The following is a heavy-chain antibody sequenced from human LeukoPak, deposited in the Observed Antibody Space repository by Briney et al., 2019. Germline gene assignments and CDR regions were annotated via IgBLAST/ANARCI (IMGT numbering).Heavy chain of an antibody. CDR3: ARDRYYYDGLDY. CDR1: GGTFSTYA. V-gene: IGHV1-69*13. J-gene: IGHJ4*02. D-gene: IGHD3-22*01. CDR2: IIPIFGTA. Sequence: ASVKVSCKASGGTFSTYAIDWVRQAPGQGLEWVGGIIPIFGTANYAQKFQGRVTITADESTSTAYMELSSLRSEDTAVYYCARDRYYYDGLDYWGQGTLVTVSS.